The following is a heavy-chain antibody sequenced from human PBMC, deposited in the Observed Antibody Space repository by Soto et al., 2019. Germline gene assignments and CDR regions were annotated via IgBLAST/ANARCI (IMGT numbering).Heavy chain of an antibody. V-gene: IGHV3-72*01. Sequence: GGSLRLSCAASGFTFSDHYMDWVRQAPGKGLEWVGRSRNKGNSYTTEYAASVKGRFTISRDDSKNSVYLQMNSLKAEDTAVYYCTSSWGDYRFFDPWGQGTLVTVSS. CDR1: GFTFSDHY. CDR3: TSSWGDYRFFDP. D-gene: IGHD4-17*01. CDR2: SRNKGNSYTT. J-gene: IGHJ5*02.